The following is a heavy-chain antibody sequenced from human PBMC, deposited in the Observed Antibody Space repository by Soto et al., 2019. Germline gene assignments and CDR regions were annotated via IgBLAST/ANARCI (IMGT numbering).Heavy chain of an antibody. J-gene: IGHJ6*02. D-gene: IGHD1-26*01. CDR1: GYTFTSYY. V-gene: IGHV1-46*01. CDR3: ARGSGSQHRVRYYYYSGMDV. CDR2: INPSGGST. Sequence: ASVKVSCKASGYTFTSYYMHWVRQAPGQGLEWMGIINPSGGSTSYAQKFQGRVTMTRDTSTSTVYMELSSLRSEDTAVYYCARGSGSQHRVRYYYYSGMDVWGQGTTVTVSS.